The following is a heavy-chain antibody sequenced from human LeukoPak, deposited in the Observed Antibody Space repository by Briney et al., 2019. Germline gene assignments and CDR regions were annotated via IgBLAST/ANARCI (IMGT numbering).Heavy chain of an antibody. D-gene: IGHD6-19*01. CDR3: AKDNRRHYTSGPNPDSLH. CDR1: GFTFSTNA. V-gene: IGHV3-9*01. Sequence: GGSLRLSCLTSGFTFSTNAMSWVRQAPGKGLEWVPGISWNSGSIGYADSVKGRFTISRDNAKNSLYLQMNSLRVEDTAFYYCAKDNRRHYTSGPNPDSLHWGQGALVTVSS. J-gene: IGHJ4*02. CDR2: ISWNSGSI.